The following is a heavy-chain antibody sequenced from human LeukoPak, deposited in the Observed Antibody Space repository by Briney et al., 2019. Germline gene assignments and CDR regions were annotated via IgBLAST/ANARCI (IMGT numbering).Heavy chain of an antibody. D-gene: IGHD1-26*01. CDR3: AKEGGSYYPFDY. V-gene: IGHV3-30*18. Sequence: GGSLRLSCAASGFTFSSFGMHWVRQAPGKGLEWVAVISYTISRDNSKNTLYLQMNSLRAEDTAVYYCAKEGGSYYPFDYWGQGTLVTVSS. CDR2: ISY. J-gene: IGHJ4*02. CDR1: GFTFSSFG.